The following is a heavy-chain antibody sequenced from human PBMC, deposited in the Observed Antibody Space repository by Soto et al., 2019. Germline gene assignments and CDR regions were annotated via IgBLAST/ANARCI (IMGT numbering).Heavy chain of an antibody. J-gene: IGHJ4*02. CDR1: GFTFSSYG. Sequence: QVQLVESGGGVVQPGRSLRLSCAASGFTFSSYGMHWVRQAPGKGLEWVAVIWYDGSNKYYADSVKGRFTISRDNSKNTLYLQMNSLRAEDTAVYYCARDRYAVRGVLDYWGQGTLVTVSS. V-gene: IGHV3-33*01. CDR3: ARDRYAVRGVLDY. D-gene: IGHD3-10*01. CDR2: IWYDGSNK.